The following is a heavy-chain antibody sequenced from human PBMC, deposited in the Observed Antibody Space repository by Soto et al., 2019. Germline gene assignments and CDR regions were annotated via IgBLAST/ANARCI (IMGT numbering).Heavy chain of an antibody. D-gene: IGHD6-19*01. CDR3: VKDIHEQWLVSHFEY. CDR2: ISWNSGSI. Sequence: EVQLVESGGGSVQPGRSLRLSCVASGFTFERYAMHWVRQVPGKGLEWVSGISWNSGSIGYEDSVKGRFTISRDNAQKFLYLEMHSLRVEDTAFYYCVKDIHEQWLVSHFEYWGQGALVTVSS. CDR1: GFTFERYA. V-gene: IGHV3-9*01. J-gene: IGHJ4*02.